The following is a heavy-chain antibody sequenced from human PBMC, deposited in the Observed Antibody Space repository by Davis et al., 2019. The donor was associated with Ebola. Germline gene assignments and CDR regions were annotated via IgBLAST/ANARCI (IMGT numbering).Heavy chain of an antibody. Sequence: AASVKVSCKASGYTFTAYYIHWVRRAPGQGLEWMGWINPNSGGTNNAQKFQGRVTMTRDTSFSTAYMELNSLRSDDTAVYYCARAVPATQNLDYWGQGTLVTVFS. CDR1: GYTFTAYY. CDR2: INPNSGGT. D-gene: IGHD2-15*01. J-gene: IGHJ4*02. CDR3: ARAVPATQNLDY. V-gene: IGHV1-2*02.